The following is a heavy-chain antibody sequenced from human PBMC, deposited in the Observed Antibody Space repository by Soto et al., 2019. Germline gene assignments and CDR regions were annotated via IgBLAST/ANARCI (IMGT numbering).Heavy chain of an antibody. J-gene: IGHJ5*02. V-gene: IGHV3-30*04. CDR2: ISYHGNTK. D-gene: IGHD2-15*01. CDR3: ARVGLSVFRAANDSYNWFDP. Sequence: QVQLVESGGGVVQPAGSLRLSCAASGFTFSHYALHWLRQAPGKGLEWVAYISYHGNTKKYADSVKGRFTISRDDYKREVYLQMNSLRIEDTAVYYCARVGLSVFRAANDSYNWFDPWGQGTLVSVSS. CDR1: GFTFSHYA.